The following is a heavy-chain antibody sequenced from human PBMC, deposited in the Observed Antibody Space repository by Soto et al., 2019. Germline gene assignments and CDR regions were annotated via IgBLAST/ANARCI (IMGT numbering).Heavy chain of an antibody. V-gene: IGHV4-61*01. D-gene: IGHD1-26*01. J-gene: IGHJ4*02. CDR3: VRDGNY. Sequence: QVQLQESGPGLVMPSETLSLTCTVSGGSVSSGSYYWSWIRQPPGKGLEWIGYIYNSGSTNYNPSLKSRVTISVDTSKNQFSLKLSSVTAADTALYYCVRDGNYWGQGTLVTVSS. CDR2: IYNSGST. CDR1: GGSVSSGSYY.